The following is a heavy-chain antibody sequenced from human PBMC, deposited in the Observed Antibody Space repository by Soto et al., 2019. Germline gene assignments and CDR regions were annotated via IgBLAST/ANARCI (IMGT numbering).Heavy chain of an antibody. J-gene: IGHJ4*02. V-gene: IGHV3-48*01. CDR2: ISSSSSTI. CDR1: GFTFSSYS. CDR3: AREDYYDSSGFDYYFDY. Sequence: PGGSLRLSCAASGFTFSSYSMNWVRQAPGKGLEWVSYISSSSSTIYYADSVKGRFTISRDNAKNSLYLQMNSLRAEDTAVYYCAREDYYDSSGFDYYFDYWGQGTLVTVSS. D-gene: IGHD3-22*01.